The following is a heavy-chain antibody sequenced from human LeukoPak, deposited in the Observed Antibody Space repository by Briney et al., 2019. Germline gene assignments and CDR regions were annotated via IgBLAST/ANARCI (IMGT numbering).Heavy chain of an antibody. CDR1: GYTFTSYA. J-gene: IGHJ6*02. CDR3: ARVLSCTGGSCYSIYGMDA. V-gene: IGHV1-3*01. D-gene: IGHD2-15*01. CDR2: INAGNGNT. Sequence: ASVKVSCKASGYTFTSYAMHWVRQAPGQRLEWMGWINAGNGNTKYSQKFQGRVTITRDTSASTAYMELSSLRSEDTAVYYCARVLSCTGGSCYSIYGMDAWGQGTTVTVSS.